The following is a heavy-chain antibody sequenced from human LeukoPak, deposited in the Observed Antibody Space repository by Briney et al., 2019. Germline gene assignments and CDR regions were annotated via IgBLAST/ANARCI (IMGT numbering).Heavy chain of an antibody. D-gene: IGHD3-9*01. CDR2: ISSSGSTI. Sequence: PGGSLRLSCAASGFTFSDYYMSWIRQAPGKGLEWVSYISSSGSTIYYADSVKGRFTISRDNAKNSLYLQMNSLRAEGTAVYYCARDKYDILTGAFDYWGQGTLVTVSS. CDR1: GFTFSDYY. V-gene: IGHV3-11*04. CDR3: ARDKYDILTGAFDY. J-gene: IGHJ4*02.